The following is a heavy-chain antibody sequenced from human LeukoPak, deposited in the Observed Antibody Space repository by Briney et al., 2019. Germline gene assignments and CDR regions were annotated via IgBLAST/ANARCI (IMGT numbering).Heavy chain of an antibody. J-gene: IGHJ4*02. D-gene: IGHD3-10*01. CDR3: ARQGRDYGSGSSFDY. CDR2: IYSSGST. CDR1: GGSFSGYY. Sequence: PSETLSLTCAVYGGSFSGYYWSWIRQPPGKGLEWIGHIYSSGSTNYISSLKSRATISVDTSKNQFSLKLNSVTAADTAVYYCARQGRDYGSGSSFDYWGQGTLVTVSS. V-gene: IGHV4-59*08.